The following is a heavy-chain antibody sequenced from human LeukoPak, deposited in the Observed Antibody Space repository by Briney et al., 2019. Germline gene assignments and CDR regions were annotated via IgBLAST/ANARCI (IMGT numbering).Heavy chain of an antibody. Sequence: GASVKVSCKASGYTFTSYAMGWVRQAPGQGLEWMGWINTNTGNPTYAQGLTGRFVFSLDTSITTAYLQISSLQAEDTAVYYRASFYCINVVCYYLDYWGQGTLVTVSS. V-gene: IGHV7-4-1*02. J-gene: IGHJ4*02. CDR2: INTNTGNP. D-gene: IGHD2-8*01. CDR1: GYTFTSYA. CDR3: ASFYCINVVCYYLDY.